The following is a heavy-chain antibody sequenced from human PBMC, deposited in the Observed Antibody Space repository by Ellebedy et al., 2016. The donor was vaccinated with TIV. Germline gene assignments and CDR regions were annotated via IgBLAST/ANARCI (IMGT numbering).Heavy chain of an antibody. Sequence: AASVKVSCKTSGYTFTGYYMHWVRQVPGQGLEWMGWINPSNGATSYAQNFQGRVAMTGDTSIRTAYMELIRLTSGDTAVYYCARLNGDYGAGDAVDVWGRGTMVTVSP. V-gene: IGHV1-2*02. CDR3: ARLNGDYGAGDAVDV. CDR2: INPSNGAT. D-gene: IGHD4-17*01. J-gene: IGHJ3*01. CDR1: GYTFTGYY.